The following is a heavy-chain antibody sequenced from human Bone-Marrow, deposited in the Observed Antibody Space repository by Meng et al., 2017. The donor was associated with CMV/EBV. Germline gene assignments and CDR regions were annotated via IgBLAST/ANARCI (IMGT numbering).Heavy chain of an antibody. CDR2: IKQDGSEK. CDR1: GFRLSSYW. J-gene: IGHJ6*02. D-gene: IGHD5-12*01. V-gene: IGHV3-7*01. Sequence: GGSLRLSCAASGFRLSSYWMSWVRQAPGKGLEWVANIKQDGSEKYYVDSVKGRFTISRDNAKNSLYLQMNSLRAEDTAVYYCARERYSGYDLILFYYYGMAVWGQGTTVPVSS. CDR3: ARERYSGYDLILFYYYGMAV.